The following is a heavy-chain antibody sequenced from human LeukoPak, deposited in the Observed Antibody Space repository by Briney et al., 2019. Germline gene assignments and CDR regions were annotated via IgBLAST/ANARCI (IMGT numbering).Heavy chain of an antibody. Sequence: GSSVKVSCKASRGTFSSYAISWVRQAPGQGLEWMGGIIPIFGTANYAQKFQGRVTITADESTSTAYMELSSLRSEDTAVYYCAASRANWFDPWGQGTLVTVSS. CDR1: RGTFSSYA. J-gene: IGHJ5*02. CDR2: IIPIFGTA. V-gene: IGHV1-69*01. CDR3: AASRANWFDP.